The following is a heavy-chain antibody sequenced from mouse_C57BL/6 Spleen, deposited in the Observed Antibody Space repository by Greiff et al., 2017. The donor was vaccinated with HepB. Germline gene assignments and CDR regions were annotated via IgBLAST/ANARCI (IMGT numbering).Heavy chain of an antibody. CDR3: ARHGDYYGSSPWYFDV. CDR2: ISGGGGNT. V-gene: IGHV5-9*01. Sequence: DVQLVESGGGLVKPGGSLKLSCAASGFTFSSYTMSWVRQTPEKRLEWVATISGGGGNTYYPDSVKGRFTISRDNAKNTLYLQMSSLRSEDTALYYCARHGDYYGSSPWYFDVWGTGTTVTVSS. CDR1: GFTFSSYT. J-gene: IGHJ1*03. D-gene: IGHD1-1*01.